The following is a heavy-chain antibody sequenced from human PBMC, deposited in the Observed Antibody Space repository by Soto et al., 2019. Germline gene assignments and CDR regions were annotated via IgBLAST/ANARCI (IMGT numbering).Heavy chain of an antibody. CDR1: GGSVRSGNHF. V-gene: IGHV4-61*01. CDR2: MYYTGVT. CDR3: ARGGEPLGYYGLDV. J-gene: IGHJ6*02. Sequence: SETLSLTCSVSGGSVRSGNHFWNWIRQPPGRGLEWLGYMYYTGVTNYNPSLKSRVRMSVDTSKNEFSLELTSLTAADTAVYYCARGGEPLGYYGLDVWGQGTTVTVSS.